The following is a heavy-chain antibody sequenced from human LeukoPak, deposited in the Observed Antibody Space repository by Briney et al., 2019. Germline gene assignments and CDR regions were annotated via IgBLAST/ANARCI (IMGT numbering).Heavy chain of an antibody. Sequence: GGSLRLSCAASGFTFSSYAMSWVRQAPGKGLEWVSAISGSGGSTYYADSVKGRFTTSRDNSKNTLYLQMNSLRAEDTAVYYCAKDPYYYGSGSYYNEPQVSWGQGTLVTVSS. CDR3: AKDPYYYGSGSYYNEPQVS. D-gene: IGHD3-10*01. V-gene: IGHV3-23*01. CDR2: ISGSGGST. CDR1: GFTFSSYA. J-gene: IGHJ5*02.